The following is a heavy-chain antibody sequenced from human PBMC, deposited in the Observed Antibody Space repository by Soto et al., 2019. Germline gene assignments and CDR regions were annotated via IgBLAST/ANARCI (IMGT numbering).Heavy chain of an antibody. Sequence: GASVKVSCKASGYTFTSYDINWVRQATGQGLEWMGWMNPNSGNTGYAQKFQGRVTMTRNTSISTAYMELSSLRSEDTAVYYCARGGEAGYYYDSSGRRMDVWGQGTTVTVSS. CDR2: MNPNSGNT. J-gene: IGHJ6*02. V-gene: IGHV1-8*01. D-gene: IGHD3-22*01. CDR1: GYTFTSYD. CDR3: ARGGEAGYYYDSSGRRMDV.